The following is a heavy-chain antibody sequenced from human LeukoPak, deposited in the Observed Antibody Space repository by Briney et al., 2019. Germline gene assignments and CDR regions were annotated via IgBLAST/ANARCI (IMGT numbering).Heavy chain of an antibody. CDR3: ARAPSRGYDSSGAVDY. V-gene: IGHV3-21*01. CDR1: GFTFSSYS. Sequence: GGSLRLSCAASGFTFSSYSMNWVRQAPGKGLEWVSSISSSSSYIYYADSVKGRFTISRDNAKNSLYLQMKSLRAEDTAVYYCARAPSRGYDSSGAVDYWGQGTLVTVSS. J-gene: IGHJ4*02. D-gene: IGHD3-22*01. CDR2: ISSSSSYI.